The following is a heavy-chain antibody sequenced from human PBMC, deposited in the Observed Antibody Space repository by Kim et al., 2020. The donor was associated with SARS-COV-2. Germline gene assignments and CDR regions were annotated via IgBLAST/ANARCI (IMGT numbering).Heavy chain of an antibody. Sequence: LKSRVTISVDTSKNQFSLKLSSVTAADTAVYYCARAACITMVRGGCWFDPWGQGTLVTVSS. V-gene: IGHV4-59*01. D-gene: IGHD3-10*01. J-gene: IGHJ5*02. CDR3: ARAACITMVRGGCWFDP.